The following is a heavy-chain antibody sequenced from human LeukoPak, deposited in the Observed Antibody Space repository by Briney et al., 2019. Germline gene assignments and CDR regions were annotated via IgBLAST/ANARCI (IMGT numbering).Heavy chain of an antibody. V-gene: IGHV3-64*01. D-gene: IGHD3-3*01. Sequence: GGPLRLSCAASGFTFSRSAMHWVRQAPGKGLESVSGITSGGGSTYYANSVKGRFIISRDNSKNTLYLQMGSLGAEDMAVYYCAATITGGNYYYMDVWGKGTTVTVSS. J-gene: IGHJ6*03. CDR3: AATITGGNYYYMDV. CDR1: GFTFSRSA. CDR2: ITSGGGST.